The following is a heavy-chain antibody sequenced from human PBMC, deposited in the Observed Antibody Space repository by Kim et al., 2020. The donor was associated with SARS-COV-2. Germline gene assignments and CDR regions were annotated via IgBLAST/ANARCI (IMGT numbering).Heavy chain of an antibody. Sequence: SETLSLTCSVSGGSISGYHWSWIRQPPGKGLEWIGQIHYSGSTLYSPSLKSLVTISLDTSKNQFSLKLSYVTAADTALYYCARHSSIFSYAFDSWGQGNLVTVSS. CDR1: GGSISGYH. CDR3: ARHSSIFSYAFDS. V-gene: IGHV4-59*08. J-gene: IGHJ5*01. CDR2: IHYSGST. D-gene: IGHD3-3*02.